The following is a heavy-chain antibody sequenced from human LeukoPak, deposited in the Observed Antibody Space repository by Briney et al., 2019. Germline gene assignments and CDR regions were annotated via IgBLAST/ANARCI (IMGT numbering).Heavy chain of an antibody. CDR2: ITPIFGTA. J-gene: IGHJ4*02. CDR1: GGTFSSYA. CDR3: ARDDSSGYYRYYFDY. D-gene: IGHD3-22*01. Sequence: ASVKVSCKASGGTFSSYAISWVRQAPGQGLEWMGGITPIFGTANYAQKFQGRVTITADESTSTAYMELSSLRSEDTAVYYCARDDSSGYYRYYFDYWGQGTLVTVSS. V-gene: IGHV1-69*13.